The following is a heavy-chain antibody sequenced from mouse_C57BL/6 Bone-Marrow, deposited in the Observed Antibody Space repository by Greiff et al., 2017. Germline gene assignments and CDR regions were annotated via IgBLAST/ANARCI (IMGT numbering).Heavy chain of an antibody. Sequence: QVHVKQSGAELARPGASVKLSCKASGYTFTSYGISWVKQRTGQGLEWIGEIYPRSGNTYYNEKFKGKDTLTADKSSSTAYMELRILTSEDSAVYFGTFVLGWGRFAYWGQGTLVTVSA. CDR3: TFVLGWGRFAY. J-gene: IGHJ3*01. V-gene: IGHV1-81*01. CDR2: IYPRSGNT. CDR1: GYTFTSYG. D-gene: IGHD2-2*01.